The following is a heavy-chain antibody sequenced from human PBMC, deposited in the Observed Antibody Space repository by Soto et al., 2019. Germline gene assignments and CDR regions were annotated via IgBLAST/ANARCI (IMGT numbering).Heavy chain of an antibody. J-gene: IGHJ4*02. Sequence: QVQLVESGGGVVQPGRSLRLSCAASGFSFSNFGMHWVRQAPGKGLEWLSIIWHDGSDKHYAGSVKGRFTVSRDNSKNTLYLQMNSLRDDDTGVYYCARGELEGSPCGGDCFTVDYWGQGTLVTVSS. CDR2: IWHDGSDK. D-gene: IGHD2-21*02. V-gene: IGHV3-33*01. CDR1: GFSFSNFG. CDR3: ARGELEGSPCGGDCFTVDY.